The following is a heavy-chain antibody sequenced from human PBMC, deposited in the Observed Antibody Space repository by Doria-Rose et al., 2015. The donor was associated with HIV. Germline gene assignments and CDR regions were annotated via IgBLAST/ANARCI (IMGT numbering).Heavy chain of an antibody. J-gene: IGHJ4*02. CDR2: MFSDDER. Sequence: QESGPVLVKPTETLTLTCTVSGVSLSSPGMGVSWIRQPPGQALERLANMFSDDERSYKSSLKSRLTISRGTSKSQVVITMTDMDPVDTATYYCARIKSSRWYHKYYFDFWGKGALVIVSA. V-gene: IGHV2-26*01. CDR1: GVSLSSPGMG. CDR3: ARIKSSRWYHKYYFDF. D-gene: IGHD6-13*01.